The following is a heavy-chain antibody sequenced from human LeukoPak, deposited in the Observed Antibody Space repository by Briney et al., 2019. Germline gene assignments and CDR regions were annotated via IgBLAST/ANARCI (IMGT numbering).Heavy chain of an antibody. CDR2: IIAIFGKA. Sequence: SVKVSCKASGCTFSSYAISWVRQAPGQGLEWMGRIIAIFGKANYAQKFQGRVTITTDESTSTAYMELSSLRSEDTAVYYCAREAIVPITVIVVAYFQHWGQGTLVTVSS. J-gene: IGHJ1*01. CDR3: AREAIVPITVIVVAYFQH. D-gene: IGHD3-22*01. V-gene: IGHV1-69*05. CDR1: GCTFSSYA.